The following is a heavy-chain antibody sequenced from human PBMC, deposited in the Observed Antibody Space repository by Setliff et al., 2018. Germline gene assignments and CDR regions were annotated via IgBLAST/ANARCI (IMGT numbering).Heavy chain of an antibody. J-gene: IGHJ4*02. D-gene: IGHD3-10*01. V-gene: IGHV1-46*01. CDR2: INPSGGST. CDR1: GYTFTSYY. CDR3: AKDDQIRGHNLDY. Sequence: GASVKVSCKASGYTFTSYYMHWVRQAPGQGLEWMGIINPSGGSTSYAQKFQGRVTMTRDTSTSTVYMELSSLRADDTATYYCAKDDQIRGHNLDYWGQGTLVTVSS.